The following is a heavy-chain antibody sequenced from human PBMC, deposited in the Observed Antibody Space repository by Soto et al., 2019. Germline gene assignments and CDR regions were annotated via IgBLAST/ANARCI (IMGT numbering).Heavy chain of an antibody. Sequence: QVQLVQSGAELKKPGASVRVSCKAAGYTFTSYYMHWVRHAPGQGLEWMGIIDPSGGTTIYAQKFQGRVTLTRDTSTSTAYMELSSLRSEDTAVYYCVGGILVEDAFDIWGQGTMVTVSS. V-gene: IGHV1-46*01. CDR3: VGGILVEDAFDI. D-gene: IGHD3-22*01. CDR2: IDPSGGTT. CDR1: GYTFTSYY. J-gene: IGHJ3*02.